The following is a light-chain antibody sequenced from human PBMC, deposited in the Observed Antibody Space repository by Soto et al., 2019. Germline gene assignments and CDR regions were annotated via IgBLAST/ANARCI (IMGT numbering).Light chain of an antibody. CDR3: EAWDSSLSAGV. CDR2: DND. V-gene: IGLV1-51*01. CDR1: SSNIGSNY. Sequence: QSVLTQPPSASGTPGQRVNISCSGSSSNIGSNYVSWYQHLPGTAPKLLIYDNDKRPSGIPDRFSASKSGTSATLGITGLQTGDEADYYCEAWDSSLSAGVFGGGTKLTVL. J-gene: IGLJ3*02.